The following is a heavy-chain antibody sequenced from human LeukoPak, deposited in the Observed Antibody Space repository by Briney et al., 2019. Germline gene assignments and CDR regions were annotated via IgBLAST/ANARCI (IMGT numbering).Heavy chain of an antibody. CDR3: AREGFDSGSYSGPDY. CDR2: ISSSSSYI. V-gene: IGHV3-21*01. CDR1: GFTFSSYS. J-gene: IGHJ4*02. D-gene: IGHD3-10*01. Sequence: GGSLRLSCAASGFTFSSYSMNWVRQAPGKWLEWVSAISSSSSYIYYADSVKGRFTISRDNAKNSLYLQMNSLRAEDTAVYYCAREGFDSGSYSGPDYWGQGTLVTVSS.